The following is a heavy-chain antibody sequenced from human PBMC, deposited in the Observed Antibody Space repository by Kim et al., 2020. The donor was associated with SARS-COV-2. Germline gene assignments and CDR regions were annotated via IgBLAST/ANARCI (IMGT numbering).Heavy chain of an antibody. D-gene: IGHD5-12*01. CDR3: ARVTWTHMNHL. V-gene: IGHV3-23*01. CDR2: T. Sequence: TFYADAVKGRFTVSRDYSKNTLYQKMNSLRPEDTAIYYCARVTWTHMNHLWGQGTAVTVST. J-gene: IGHJ5*02.